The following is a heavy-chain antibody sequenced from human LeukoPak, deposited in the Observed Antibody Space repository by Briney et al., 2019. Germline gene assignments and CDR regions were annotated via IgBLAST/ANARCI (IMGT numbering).Heavy chain of an antibody. CDR1: GGSFDTYY. CDR3: ARGLRQYVPAAGY. J-gene: IGHJ4*02. V-gene: IGHV4-34*01. Sequence: SETLSLTCAVYGGSFDTYYSIWIRQPPGKGLEWIGEINHSGSTNYNPSLKSRLTISVDTSKNQFSLKLSSVTAADTAMYYCARGLRQYVPAAGYWGQGTLVTVSS. CDR2: INHSGST. D-gene: IGHD6-13*01.